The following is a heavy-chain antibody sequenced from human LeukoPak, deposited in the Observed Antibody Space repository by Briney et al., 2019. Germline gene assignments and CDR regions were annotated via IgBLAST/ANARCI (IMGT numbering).Heavy chain of an antibody. J-gene: IGHJ4*02. CDR1: GYSFTNYW. Sequence: GESLKISCKASGYSFTNYWIGWVRQMPGKGLEWMGIIYPGDSDTRYSPSFQGQVTISADKSSNTAYLQWSTLKASDTAIYYCARKDFASSGYHDFWGQGTLVTVSS. CDR3: ARKDFASSGYHDF. D-gene: IGHD3-22*01. V-gene: IGHV5-51*01. CDR2: IYPGDSDT.